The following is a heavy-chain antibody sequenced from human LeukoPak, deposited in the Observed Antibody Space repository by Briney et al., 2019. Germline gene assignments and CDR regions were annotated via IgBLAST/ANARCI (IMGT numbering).Heavy chain of an antibody. Sequence: PGGSLRLSCEGSGFVFSSYSMNWVRQAPGKGLEWVSSISNGNNYIYYADSVKGRFTISRDNAKNSVYLQMNSLRVEDTAVYYCAKGGGTGYSSSWYSNWGQGTLVTVSS. CDR3: AKGGGTGYSSSWYSN. CDR1: GFVFSSYS. D-gene: IGHD6-13*01. CDR2: ISNGNNYI. V-gene: IGHV3-21*01. J-gene: IGHJ4*02.